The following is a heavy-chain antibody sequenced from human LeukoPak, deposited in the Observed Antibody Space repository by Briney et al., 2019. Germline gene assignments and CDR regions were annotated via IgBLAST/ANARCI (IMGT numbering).Heavy chain of an antibody. CDR1: GLTVSSNY. J-gene: IGHJ4*02. Sequence: GGSLRLSCAASGLTVSSNYMSWVRQAPGKGLEWVSLIYSSGSTYYADSVKGRFTISRDNAKNSLYLQMNSLRAEDTAVYYCAKDPYGSGSYYPGVDYWGQGTLVTVSS. CDR2: IYSSGST. CDR3: AKDPYGSGSYYPGVDY. D-gene: IGHD3-10*01. V-gene: IGHV3-66*03.